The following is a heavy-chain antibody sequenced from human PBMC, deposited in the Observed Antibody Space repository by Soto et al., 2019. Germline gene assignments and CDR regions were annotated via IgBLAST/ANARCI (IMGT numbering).Heavy chain of an antibody. CDR1: GYTFTNYA. D-gene: IGHD1-26*01. Sequence: QVQLVQSGAEEKKPGASVKVSCKASGYTFTNYAMHWLRQAPGQRLEWMGWINAGNGHTKYSQKFQGRVTITRDTSASTAYMDLSSLRSEDTAVYYCARDLELHEMVSDIWGQGTMVTVSS. J-gene: IGHJ3*02. CDR3: ARDLELHEMVSDI. CDR2: INAGNGHT. V-gene: IGHV1-3*05.